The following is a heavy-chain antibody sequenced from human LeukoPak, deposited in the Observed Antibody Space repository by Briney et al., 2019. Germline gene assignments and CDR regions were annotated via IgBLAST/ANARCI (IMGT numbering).Heavy chain of an antibody. D-gene: IGHD5-18*01. CDR2: IKQDGNEK. J-gene: IGHJ4*02. Sequence: PGGSLRLSCAASGFTFNNYWMTWVRQAPGKGLEWVAHIKQDGNEKYYADSVKGRFTISRDNSKNTLYLQMNSLRAEDTAVYYCAADPPGYSYGYVYDLRDYWGQGTLVTVSS. CDR3: AADPPGYSYGYVYDLRDY. CDR1: GFTFNNYW. V-gene: IGHV3-7*03.